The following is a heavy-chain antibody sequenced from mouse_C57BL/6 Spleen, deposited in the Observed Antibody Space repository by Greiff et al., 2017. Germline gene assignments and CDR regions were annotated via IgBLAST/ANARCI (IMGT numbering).Heavy chain of an antibody. J-gene: IGHJ3*01. CDR3: TRYGSSSWFAY. D-gene: IGHD1-1*01. CDR2: IDPETGGT. CDR1: GYTFTDYE. Sequence: VKLMESGAELVRPGASVTLSCKASGYTFTDYEMHWVKQTPVHGLEWIGAIDPETGGTAYNQKFKGKAILTADKSSSTAYMERRSLTSEDSAVYYCTRYGSSSWFAYWGQGTLVTVSA. V-gene: IGHV1-15*01.